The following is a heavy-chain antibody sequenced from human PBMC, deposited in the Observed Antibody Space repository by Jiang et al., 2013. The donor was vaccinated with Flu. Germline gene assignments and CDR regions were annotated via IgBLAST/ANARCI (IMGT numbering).Heavy chain of an antibody. Sequence: GLVQTWGVPETLLCEPLDSPFSSYAMSWVRQAPGKGLEWVSAISGSGGSTYYADSVKGRFTISRDNSKNTLYLQMNSLRAEDTAVYYCANQGYCSGGSCYHDYWGQGTLVTVSS. CDR3: ANQGYCSGGSCYHDY. CDR1: DSPFSSYA. J-gene: IGHJ4*02. D-gene: IGHD2-15*01. V-gene: IGHV3-23*01. CDR2: ISGSGGST.